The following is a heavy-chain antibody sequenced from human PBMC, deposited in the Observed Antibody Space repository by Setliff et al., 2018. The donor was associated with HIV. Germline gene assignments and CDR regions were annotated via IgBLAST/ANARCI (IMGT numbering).Heavy chain of an antibody. CDR1: GFTFSSYA. CDR3: AKDFLRPDSSGWGMDFYYYYMDV. D-gene: IGHD6-19*01. Sequence: PGGSLRLSCETSGFTFSSYAMTWVRQAPGKGLEWISFIGASALLKYDADSVTGRFTISRDNSKNTLYLQMNSLRAEDTAVDYCAKDFLRPDSSGWGMDFYYYYMDVWGEGTTVTVSS. CDR2: IGASALLK. V-gene: IGHV3-23*01. J-gene: IGHJ6*03.